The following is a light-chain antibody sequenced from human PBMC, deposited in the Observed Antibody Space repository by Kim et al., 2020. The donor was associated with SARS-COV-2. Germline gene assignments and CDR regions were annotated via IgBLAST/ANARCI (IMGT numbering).Light chain of an antibody. CDR1: QTITKY. V-gene: IGKV1-39*01. J-gene: IGKJ4*01. CDR2: AAS. CDR3: QQSYSTPRT. Sequence: SASVGDRVTITCRASQTITKYLNWYQQKPGKAPKLLIYAASSLQSGVPSRFSGSGSGTDFTLTISSLHPEDFATYYCQQSYSTPRTFGGGTKLEIK.